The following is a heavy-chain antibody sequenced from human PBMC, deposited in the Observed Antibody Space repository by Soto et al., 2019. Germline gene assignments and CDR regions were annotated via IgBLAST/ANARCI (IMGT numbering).Heavy chain of an antibody. V-gene: IGHV1-45*02. CDR2: ITPFNGNT. Sequence: SVKVSCKASGYTFTYRYLHWVRQAPGQALEWMGWITPFNGNTNYAQKFQDRVTITRDRSMSTAYMELSSLRSEDTAMYYCASHYDSSGYETDAFDIWGQGTMVTVSS. CDR3: ASHYDSSGYETDAFDI. J-gene: IGHJ3*02. D-gene: IGHD3-22*01. CDR1: GYTFTYRY.